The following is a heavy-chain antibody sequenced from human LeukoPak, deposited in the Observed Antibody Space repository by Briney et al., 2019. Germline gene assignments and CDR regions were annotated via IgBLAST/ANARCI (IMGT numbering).Heavy chain of an antibody. J-gene: IGHJ4*02. CDR2: IYYSGST. Sequence: SETLSLTCTVSGGPISGSSYYWGWIRQPPGKGLEWIASIYYSGSTYYNPSLKSRVTISVDTSKNQFSLKLSSVTAADTAVYYCARWYNRSLDYWGQGALGSVSS. CDR3: ARWYNRSLDY. D-gene: IGHD1-26*01. V-gene: IGHV4-39*01. CDR1: GGPISGSSYY.